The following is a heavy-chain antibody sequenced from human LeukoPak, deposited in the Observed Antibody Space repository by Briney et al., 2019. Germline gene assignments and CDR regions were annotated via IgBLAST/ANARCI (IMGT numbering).Heavy chain of an antibody. CDR2: IYSGGST. CDR3: ARDVRAAGYNWFDP. Sequence: GGSLRLSCAASGFTVSSNYMSWVRQAPGKGLEWVSVIYSGGSTYYADSMKGRFTISRDNSKNTLYLQMNSLRAEDTAVYYCARDVRAAGYNWFDPWGQGTLVTVSS. D-gene: IGHD6-13*01. CDR1: GFTVSSNY. V-gene: IGHV3-66*02. J-gene: IGHJ5*02.